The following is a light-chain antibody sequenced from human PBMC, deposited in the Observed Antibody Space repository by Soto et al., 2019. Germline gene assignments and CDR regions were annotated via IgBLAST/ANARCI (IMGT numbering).Light chain of an antibody. CDR3: QQHANWPLT. CDR2: EAS. Sequence: EIVLTKSPATLSLSPGERATLSCRASQSVGNNLAWYQQKPGQAPGLLIYEASTRATGIPARFSGSGSGTDFTLTISSLEPEDFAVYYCQQHANWPLTFGGGTTVDIK. CDR1: QSVGNN. V-gene: IGKV3-11*01. J-gene: IGKJ4*01.